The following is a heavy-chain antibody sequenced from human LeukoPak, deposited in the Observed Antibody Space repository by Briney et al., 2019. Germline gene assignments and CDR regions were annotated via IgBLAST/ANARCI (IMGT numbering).Heavy chain of an antibody. CDR1: GNTLTEVS. Sequence: ASVTVSCTVSGNTLTEVSMHWVRQAPGKGLQWIGGFDPANGGKIYAQQFQGRVTMTEDTSTDTAYMELNSLRSEDTAVYYCVAEGCSGGICYPYFDLWGRGTLVIVSS. CDR2: FDPANGGK. J-gene: IGHJ2*01. D-gene: IGHD2-15*01. V-gene: IGHV1-24*01. CDR3: VAEGCSGGICYPYFDL.